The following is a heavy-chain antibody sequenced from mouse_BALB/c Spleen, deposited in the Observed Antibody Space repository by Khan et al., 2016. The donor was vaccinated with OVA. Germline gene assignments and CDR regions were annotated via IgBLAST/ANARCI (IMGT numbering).Heavy chain of an antibody. CDR3: ARCGPYGNYGAC. Sequence: QVQLQQSGAELMKPGASVKISCKATGYTFSNYWIEWVKQRPGHGLEWIGEILPGRGSNNFNEKFKGKATFTADTSSNTAYMQLSSLTSEDSAVYYCARCGPYGNYGACWGQGTLFTVSA. D-gene: IGHD2-1*01. CDR2: ILPGRGSN. V-gene: IGHV1-9*01. J-gene: IGHJ3*01. CDR1: GYTFSNYW.